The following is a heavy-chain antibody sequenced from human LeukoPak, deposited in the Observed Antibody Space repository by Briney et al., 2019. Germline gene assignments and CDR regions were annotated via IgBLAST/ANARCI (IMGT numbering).Heavy chain of an antibody. CDR3: ARGGQGDGYSADEAFDL. CDR1: GDIVSSNSS. D-gene: IGHD5-18*01. V-gene: IGHV6-1*01. J-gene: IGHJ3*01. CDR2: TYYRSKWYK. Sequence: SQTLSLTCAISGDIVSSNSSCNWIRQSPSRGLEWLGRTYYRSKWYKDYVVSVKSRININPDTSKNQFSLQLNSVTPEDTAVYYCARGGQGDGYSADEAFDLWGQGTMVTVS.